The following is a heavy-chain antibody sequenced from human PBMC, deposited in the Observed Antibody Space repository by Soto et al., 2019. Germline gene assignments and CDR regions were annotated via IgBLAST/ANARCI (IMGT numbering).Heavy chain of an antibody. CDR2: ISPNSGAT. Sequence: QVQLVQSEGEVKQPGASVKLSCKASGYSFTSFGISWVRQAPGQGLEWMGWISPNSGATRYAQNLQGRVTMTTETSTTTAYLELRSLTSDDTALYYCVREMWTTYGPQNFFDFWGLGARVTVSS. J-gene: IGHJ4*02. CDR1: GYSFTSFG. V-gene: IGHV1-18*01. D-gene: IGHD4-17*01. CDR3: VREMWTTYGPQNFFDF.